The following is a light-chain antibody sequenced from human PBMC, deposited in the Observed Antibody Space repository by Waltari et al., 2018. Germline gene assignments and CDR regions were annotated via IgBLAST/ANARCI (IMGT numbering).Light chain of an antibody. CDR2: DAS. Sequence: EIVLTQSPGTLSLSPGVIATLSCRASQSVSRTLDWYQQKPGQAPRLLIYDASSRATGIPDRFSGSGSGTDFSLNISRLEPEDVAVYYCQKYGTLPATFGQGTKVEIK. CDR3: QKYGTLPAT. CDR1: QSVSRT. J-gene: IGKJ1*01. V-gene: IGKV3-20*01.